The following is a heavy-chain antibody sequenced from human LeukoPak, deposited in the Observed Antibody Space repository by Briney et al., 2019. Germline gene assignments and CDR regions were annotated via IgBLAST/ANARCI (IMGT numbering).Heavy chain of an antibody. V-gene: IGHV1-2*02. CDR2: INPNSGGT. D-gene: IGHD6-19*01. CDR3: ARYTTAGYSSGWYGPSFDY. CDR1: GYTFTGYY. J-gene: IGHJ4*02. Sequence: ASVKVSCKASGYTFTGYYMHWVRQAPGQGLEWMGWINPNSGGTNYAQKFQGRVTMTRDTSISTAYMELSRLRSDDTAVYYCARYTTAGYSSGWYGPSFDYWGQGTLVTVSS.